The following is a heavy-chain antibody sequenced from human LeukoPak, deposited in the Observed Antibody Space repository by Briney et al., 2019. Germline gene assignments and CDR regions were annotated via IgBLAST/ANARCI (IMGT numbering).Heavy chain of an antibody. D-gene: IGHD1-7*01. Sequence: ASVKVSCKASEYTFTSYDINWVRQATGQALEWMGWMNPNSGNTGYAQKFQGRVTMTRNTSISTAYMELSNLRSEDTAVYYCARVSWNYVDDYYYYMDVWGKGTTVTVSS. CDR3: ARVSWNYVDDYYYYMDV. CDR1: EYTFTSYD. CDR2: MNPNSGNT. V-gene: IGHV1-8*01. J-gene: IGHJ6*03.